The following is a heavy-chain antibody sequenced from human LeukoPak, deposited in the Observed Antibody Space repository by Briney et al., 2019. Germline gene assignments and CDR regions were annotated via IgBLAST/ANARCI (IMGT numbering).Heavy chain of an antibody. CDR1: GFIFNNYG. CDR2: ISNDGGGR. V-gene: IGHV3-23*01. Sequence: GGSLRLSCAASGFIFNNYGLIGVRQAPGKGLEWVSAISNDGGGRNCADFVRGRFTISRDNSKNTLFLQMNSLRAEDTALYYCAKGSSGYFADLWGQGTLVTVSS. J-gene: IGHJ5*02. CDR3: AKGSSGYFADL. D-gene: IGHD3-22*01.